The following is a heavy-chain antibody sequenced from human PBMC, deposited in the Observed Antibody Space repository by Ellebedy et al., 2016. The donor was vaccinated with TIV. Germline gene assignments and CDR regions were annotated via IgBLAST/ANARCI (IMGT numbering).Heavy chain of an antibody. D-gene: IGHD6-13*01. J-gene: IGHJ4*02. CDR3: ARDLSHTRIAAAGTQARPQYYFDY. Sequence: ASVKVSCXASGYTFTSYYMHWVRQAPGQGLEWMGLINPSGGSTSYAQKFQGRVTMTRDTSTSTVYMELSSLRSEDTAVYYCARDLSHTRIAAAGTQARPQYYFDYWGQGTLVTVSS. V-gene: IGHV1-46*01. CDR2: INPSGGST. CDR1: GYTFTSYY.